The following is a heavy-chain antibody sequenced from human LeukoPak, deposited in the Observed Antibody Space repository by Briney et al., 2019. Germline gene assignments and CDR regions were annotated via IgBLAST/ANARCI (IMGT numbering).Heavy chain of an antibody. Sequence: GGSLRLSCAASGFTFSSYAMSWVRQAPGKGLEWVSGISGSGGNTYHADSVKGRFTISRDNSKNTLYVQMNNLRAEDTAVYYCATEKGDSPDYWGQGTLVTVSS. J-gene: IGHJ4*02. CDR3: ATEKGDSPDY. CDR2: ISGSGGNT. D-gene: IGHD2-21*01. CDR1: GFTFSSYA. V-gene: IGHV3-23*01.